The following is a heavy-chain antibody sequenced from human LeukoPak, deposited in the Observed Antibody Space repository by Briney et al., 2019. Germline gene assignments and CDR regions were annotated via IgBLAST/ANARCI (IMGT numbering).Heavy chain of an antibody. CDR3: ARASVGSGYYYGWFDP. J-gene: IGHJ5*02. CDR2: IYYSGST. CDR1: GGSISSHY. Sequence: SETLSLTCTVSGGSISSHYWSWIRQPPGKGLEWIGYIYYSGSTNYNPSLKSRVTISVDTSKNQFSLELSSVTAADTAVYYCARASVGSGYYYGWFDPWGQGTLVTVSS. D-gene: IGHD3-22*01. V-gene: IGHV4-59*11.